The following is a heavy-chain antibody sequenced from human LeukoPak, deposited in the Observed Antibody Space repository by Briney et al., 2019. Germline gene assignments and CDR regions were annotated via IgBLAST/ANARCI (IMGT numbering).Heavy chain of an antibody. CDR3: ARESIAARYFDY. D-gene: IGHD6-6*01. J-gene: IGHJ4*02. CDR2: INPNSGGT. V-gene: IGHV1-2*06. CDR1: GYTFTGYY. Sequence: ASVKAPCKASGYTFTGYYMHWVRQAPGQGLEWMGRINPNSGGTNYAQKFQGRVTMTRDTSISTAYMELSRLRSDDTAVYYCARESIAARYFDYWGQGTLVTVSS.